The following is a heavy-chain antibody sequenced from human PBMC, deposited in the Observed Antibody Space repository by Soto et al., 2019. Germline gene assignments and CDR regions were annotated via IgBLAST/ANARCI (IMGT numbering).Heavy chain of an antibody. V-gene: IGHV4-31*03. J-gene: IGHJ2*01. CDR3: ASYVETPVVTSSYWFFDV. CDR1: GGSISSGAYY. Sequence: QVQLQESGPGLVKPSQTLSLTCTVSGGSISSGAYYWSWIRQHPGKGLEWIGYIYYSGTTYYNPSHKSRVTISVDTSKNQFSLNLSSLTAADTAVYYCASYVETPVVTSSYWFFDVWGRGTLVTVSS. CDR2: IYYSGTT. D-gene: IGHD5-18*01.